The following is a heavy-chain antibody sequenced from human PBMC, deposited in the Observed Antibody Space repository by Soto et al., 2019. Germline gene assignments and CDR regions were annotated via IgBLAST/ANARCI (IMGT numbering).Heavy chain of an antibody. Sequence: SGPTLVNPTQTLTLTCTFSGFSLSTSGVGVGWIRQSPGKALQWLALIYWNGDKRYNPSLKTRLTITKDTSKNQVALTSTNMDPVDTATYYCAHRPSGWFLFDHWGQGTLVTVSS. J-gene: IGHJ4*02. CDR3: AHRPSGWFLFDH. V-gene: IGHV2-5*01. CDR2: IYWNGDK. D-gene: IGHD6-19*01. CDR1: GFSLSTSGVG.